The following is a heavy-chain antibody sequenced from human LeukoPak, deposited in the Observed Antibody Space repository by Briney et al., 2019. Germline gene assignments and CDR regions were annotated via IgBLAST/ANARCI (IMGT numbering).Heavy chain of an antibody. CDR3: ATTSSYDPYYFDY. V-gene: IGHV3-11*01. Sequence: GGSLRLSCAASGFTFSDYYMSWIRQAPGKGLEWVSYISGSGSNIYYADSVKGRFTISRDNTKNSLYLQVNSLRAEDTAVYYCATTSSYDPYYFDYWGQGSLVTVSS. J-gene: IGHJ4*02. CDR1: GFTFSDYY. CDR2: ISGSGSNI. D-gene: IGHD3-3*01.